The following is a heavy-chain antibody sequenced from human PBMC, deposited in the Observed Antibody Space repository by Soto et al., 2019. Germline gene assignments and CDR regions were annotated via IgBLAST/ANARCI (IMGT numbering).Heavy chain of an antibody. Sequence: HPGGSLRLSCAGSGFTVSNNYMTWVRQPPGKGLEWVSIIYTSGAAYYADSVKGRFTISRDRSQNTVFLQMNNLTAQDTAIYYCARTPFITATYAYYFAYWGQGTLVTVSS. CDR2: IYTSGAA. CDR3: ARTPFITATYAYYFAY. D-gene: IGHD3-22*01. J-gene: IGHJ4*02. CDR1: GFTVSNNY. V-gene: IGHV3-53*01.